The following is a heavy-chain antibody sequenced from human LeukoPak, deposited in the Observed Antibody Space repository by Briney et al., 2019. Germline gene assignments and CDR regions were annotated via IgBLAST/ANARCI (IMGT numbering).Heavy chain of an antibody. CDR2: IIPIFGTA. CDR1: GGTFSSYA. CDR3: ARARGGYYDILTGYSYNYYFDY. Sequence: SVKVSCKASGGTFSSYAISWVRQAPGQGLEWMGGIIPIFGTANYAQKFQGGVTITTDESTSTAYMELSSLRSEDTAVYYCARARGGYYDILTGYSYNYYFDYWGQGTLVTVSS. V-gene: IGHV1-69*05. D-gene: IGHD3-9*01. J-gene: IGHJ4*02.